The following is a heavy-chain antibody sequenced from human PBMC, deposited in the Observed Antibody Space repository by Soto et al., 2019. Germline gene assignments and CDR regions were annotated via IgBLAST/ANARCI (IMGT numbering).Heavy chain of an antibody. J-gene: IGHJ6*02. CDR2: IIPIFGTA. Sequence: RASVKVSCKASGGTFSSYAISWVRQAPGQGLEWMGGIIPIFGTANYAQKFQGRVTSTADESTSTAYMELSSLRSEDTAVYYCAREGGVAATEYYYGMDVWGQGTTVTVSS. D-gene: IGHD2-15*01. CDR3: AREGGVAATEYYYGMDV. V-gene: IGHV1-69*13. CDR1: GGTFSSYA.